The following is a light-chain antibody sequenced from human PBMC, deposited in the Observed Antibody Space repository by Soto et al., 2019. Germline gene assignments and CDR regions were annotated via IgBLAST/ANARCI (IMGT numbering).Light chain of an antibody. J-gene: IGKJ1*01. V-gene: IGKV1-5*03. CDR3: HQYHNFPRT. Sequence: IQLTQTPSTLSASVGHRVPITCRASQSINGWLAWYQQKPGQAPNLLIYKASTLESGVPSRFSGSGSGTEFTLTVSSLQPDDFATYYCHQYHNFPRTFGQGTKVDIK. CDR2: KAS. CDR1: QSINGW.